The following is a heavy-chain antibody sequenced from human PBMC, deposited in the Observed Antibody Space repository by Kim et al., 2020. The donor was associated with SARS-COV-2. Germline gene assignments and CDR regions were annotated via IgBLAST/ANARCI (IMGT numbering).Heavy chain of an antibody. CDR3: ARVHKYQLHYYYYYYGMDV. CDR2: IKQDGSEK. J-gene: IGHJ6*02. Sequence: GGSLRLSCAASGFTFSSYWMSWVRQAPGKGLEWVANIKQDGSEKYYVDSVKGRFTISRDNAKNSLYLQMNSLRAEDTAVYYCARVHKYQLHYYYYYYGMDVWGQGTTVTVSS. V-gene: IGHV3-7*01. CDR1: GFTFSSYW. D-gene: IGHD2-2*01.